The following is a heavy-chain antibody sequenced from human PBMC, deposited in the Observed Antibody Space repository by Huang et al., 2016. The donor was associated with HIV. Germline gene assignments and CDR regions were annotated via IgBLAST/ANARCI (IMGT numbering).Heavy chain of an antibody. V-gene: IGHV3-7*01. Sequence: EVQLVESGGGLVQPGGSLRLSCAASGFTFSNDWMSWVRQAPGKGLEWVANIKQDGSETYYVDSVKGRCTISRDNAKNSLYLQMNSLRAEDTAVYYCASQPGPWGQGTLVTVSS. CDR3: ASQPGP. J-gene: IGHJ5*02. CDR1: GFTFSNDW. CDR2: IKQDGSET.